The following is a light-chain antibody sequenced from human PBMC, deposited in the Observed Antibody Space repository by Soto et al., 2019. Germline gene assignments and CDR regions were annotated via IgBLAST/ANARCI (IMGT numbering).Light chain of an antibody. CDR2: GAP. CDR1: RSVSST. J-gene: IGKJ4*01. V-gene: IGKV3-20*01. CDR3: QQYGSSPLT. Sequence: LLTQSARTLPLSKVETATLTFRASRSVSSTLAWYQHKPGQAPRNLIYGAPSRGSGIRDRFSGSWSGTDFPFTISRLEPEDFAVYYCQQYGSSPLTFDGGTKVGI.